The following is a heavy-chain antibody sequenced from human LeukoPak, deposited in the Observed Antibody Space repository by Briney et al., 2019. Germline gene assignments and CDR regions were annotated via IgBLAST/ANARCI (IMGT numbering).Heavy chain of an antibody. CDR2: FNPENGNT. CDR3: AREHSSSWDQFDY. D-gene: IGHD6-13*01. CDR1: GYSVVGYG. V-gene: IGHV1-18*01. Sequence: ASVKVSCKASGYSVVGYGITWVRQAPGQGLECMGWFNPENGNTNYAQKVQGRVTMTADTSTSTSYMELRSLRSDDTAVYYCAREHSSSWDQFDYWGQGTLVTVSS. J-gene: IGHJ4*02.